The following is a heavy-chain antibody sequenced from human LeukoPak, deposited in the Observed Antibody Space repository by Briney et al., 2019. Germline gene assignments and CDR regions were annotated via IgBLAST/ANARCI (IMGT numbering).Heavy chain of an antibody. D-gene: IGHD3-10*01. CDR3: ARRSYDI. CDR1: GYNFNDYY. CDR2: INLNSGGR. J-gene: IGHJ3*02. Sequence: ASVKVSCKASGYNFNDYYIHWVRQAPGQGLEWMGWINLNSGGRKFAQQYQGRLTLTWDTSITAVSMELSNLKYDDTAVYFCARRSYDIRGQGTMVTVSS. V-gene: IGHV1-2*02.